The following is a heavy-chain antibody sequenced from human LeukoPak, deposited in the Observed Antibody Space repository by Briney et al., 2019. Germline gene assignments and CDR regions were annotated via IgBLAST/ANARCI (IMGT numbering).Heavy chain of an antibody. CDR1: GGSISSSSYY. CDR2: IYYSGST. CDR3: ARTLRSLGDCSSTSCYRDERFDY. V-gene: IGHV4-39*07. D-gene: IGHD2-2*01. J-gene: IGHJ4*02. Sequence: SETLSLTCTVSGGSISSSSYYWGWIRQPPGKGLEWIGSIYYSGSTYYNPSLKSRVTISVDTSKNQFSLKLSSVTAADTAVYYCARTLRSLGDCSSTSCYRDERFDYWGQGTLVTVSS.